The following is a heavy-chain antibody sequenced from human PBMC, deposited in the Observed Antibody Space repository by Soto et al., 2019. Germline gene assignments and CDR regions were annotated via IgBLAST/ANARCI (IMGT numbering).Heavy chain of an antibody. CDR3: ARATTGTRYYYYGMDV. D-gene: IGHD1-1*01. CDR2: INPNSGGT. Sequence: ASVKVSCKASGYTFTGYYMHWVRQAPGQGLEWMGWINPNSGGTNYAQKFQGRVTMTRDTSISTAYMELSRLRSDDTAVYYCARATTGTRYYYYGMDVWGQGTTVIVSS. CDR1: GYTFTGYY. J-gene: IGHJ6*02. V-gene: IGHV1-2*02.